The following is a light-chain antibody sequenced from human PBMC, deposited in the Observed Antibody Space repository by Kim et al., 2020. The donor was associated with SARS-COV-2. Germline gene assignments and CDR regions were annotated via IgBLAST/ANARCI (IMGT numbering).Light chain of an antibody. V-gene: IGKV3-20*01. Sequence: LSPGERATLSCRDSQSDSNNFLGWYQQKPGQAPRLLISGASSKANGIPDRLRGSGSGTDFNLTNNRLEPEDFAVYYCQQYGRLPFALGQGNKLEI. CDR1: QSDSNNF. J-gene: IGKJ2*01. CDR2: GAS. CDR3: QQYGRLPFA.